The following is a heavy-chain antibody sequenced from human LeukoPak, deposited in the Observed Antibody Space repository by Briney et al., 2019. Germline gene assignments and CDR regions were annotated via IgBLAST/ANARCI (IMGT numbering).Heavy chain of an antibody. CDR3: ATAALAYGDYSAYFDY. Sequence: GAAVNVSYKVSGYTLTQLYMHWLRQAPGDGPEWIGGFDAQHCETIYAQKFQGRVTMTEDTSTDTAYMVLSSLRSEDTAVYYCATAALAYGDYSAYFDYWGQGTLVTVSS. D-gene: IGHD4-17*01. CDR2: FDAQHCET. CDR1: GYTLTQLY. J-gene: IGHJ4*02. V-gene: IGHV1-24*01.